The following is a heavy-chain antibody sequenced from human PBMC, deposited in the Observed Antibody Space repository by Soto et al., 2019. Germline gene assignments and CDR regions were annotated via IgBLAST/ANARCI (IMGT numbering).Heavy chain of an antibody. Sequence: PSETLSLTCAVSGYSISSGYYWGWIRQPPGKGLEWIGSIYHSGSTYYNPSLKSRVTISVDTSKNQFSLKLSSVTAADTAVYYCARTRFRGGWYEFAFDIWGQGTMVTVSS. CDR1: GYSISSGYY. J-gene: IGHJ3*02. V-gene: IGHV4-38-2*01. D-gene: IGHD6-19*01. CDR3: ARTRFRGGWYEFAFDI. CDR2: IYHSGST.